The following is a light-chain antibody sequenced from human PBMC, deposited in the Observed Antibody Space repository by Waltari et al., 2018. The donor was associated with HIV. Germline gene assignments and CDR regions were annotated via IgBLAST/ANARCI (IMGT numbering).Light chain of an antibody. Sequence: QSALTQPASVSGSPGQSITISCPASRSDVVGSTFVSWYQQHPGKAPKLMIYEVSNRPSGVSNRFSGSKSGNTASLTISGLQAEDEADYYCSSYTSSSPYAFGTGTKVTVL. V-gene: IGLV2-14*01. CDR1: RSDVVGSTF. CDR3: SSYTSSSPYA. J-gene: IGLJ1*01. CDR2: EVS.